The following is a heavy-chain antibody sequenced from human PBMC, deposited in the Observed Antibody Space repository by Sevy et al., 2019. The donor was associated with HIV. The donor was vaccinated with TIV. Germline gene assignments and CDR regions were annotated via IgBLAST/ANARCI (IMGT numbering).Heavy chain of an antibody. CDR3: AKFGDYYDSGGYYWYFDF. CDR1: GFIVSDYA. V-gene: IGHV3-23*01. J-gene: IGHJ2*01. CDR2: SSGGDDST. D-gene: IGHD3-22*01. Sequence: GSLRLSCAASGFIVSDYAMSWVRQAPGKGLEWVSSSSGGDDSTYYADSVKGRFTVSRDNSKNTLYLQMNTLRAEDTALYYCAKFGDYYDSGGYYWYFDFWGRGTLVTVSS.